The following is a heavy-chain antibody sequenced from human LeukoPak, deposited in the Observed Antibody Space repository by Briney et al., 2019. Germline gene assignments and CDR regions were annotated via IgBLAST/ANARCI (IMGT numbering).Heavy chain of an antibody. CDR2: IKSKTDGGTT. CDR3: TTWDGVD. Sequence: GGSLRLSCAASGFTFSNAWMTWVRQAPGKGLEWVGHIKSKTDGGTTDYAAPVKGRFTISRDDSKNTLYLQMNSLKTEDTAVYYCTTWDGVDWGQGTTVTVSS. J-gene: IGHJ3*01. CDR1: GFTFSNAW. V-gene: IGHV3-15*01. D-gene: IGHD1-26*01.